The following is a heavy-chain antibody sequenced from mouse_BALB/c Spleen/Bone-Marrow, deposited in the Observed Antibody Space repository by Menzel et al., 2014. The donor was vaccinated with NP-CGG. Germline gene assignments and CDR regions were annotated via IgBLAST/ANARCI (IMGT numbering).Heavy chain of an antibody. D-gene: IGHD4-1*01. J-gene: IGHJ2*02. CDR1: GYTFTSYY. CDR2: INPSNGGT. Sequence: VKLQESGAELVKPGASVKLSCKASGYTFTSYYMYWVKQRPGQGLEWIGGINPSNGGTNFNEKFKSRATLTVDKSSSTAYMQLSSLTSEDSAVYYCTRGRTWDFDYWGQGTSLTVSS. V-gene: IGHV1S81*02. CDR3: TRGRTWDFDY.